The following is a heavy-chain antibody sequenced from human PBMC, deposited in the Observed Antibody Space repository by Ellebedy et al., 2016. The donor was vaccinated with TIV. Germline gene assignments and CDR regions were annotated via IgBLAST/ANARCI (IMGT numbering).Heavy chain of an antibody. CDR1: GGSITSYY. D-gene: IGHD4-23*01. V-gene: IGHV4-59*01. Sequence: SETLSLTXTVSGGSITSYYWSWIRQLPGKGLEWIGYIFSSGNTNYSPSLKSRVTISVDTSKNLFSLKLSSVTAADTAVYYCASYDYGGNSPFDPWGQGTLVTVSS. J-gene: IGHJ5*02. CDR2: IFSSGNT. CDR3: ASYDYGGNSPFDP.